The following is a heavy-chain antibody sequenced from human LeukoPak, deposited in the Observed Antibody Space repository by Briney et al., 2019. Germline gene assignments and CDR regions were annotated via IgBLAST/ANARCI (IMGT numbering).Heavy chain of an antibody. CDR2: IYYSGST. CDR3: ARAPSTVTRFDP. V-gene: IGHV4-59*01. CDR1: GGSISSYY. J-gene: IGHJ5*02. Sequence: SETLSLTCTVSGGSISSYYWSWIRQPPGKGLEWIGYIYYSGSTNYNPSLNSRVTISVDTSKNQFSLKLSSVTAADTAVYYCARAPSTVTRFDPWGQGTLVTVSS. D-gene: IGHD4-17*01.